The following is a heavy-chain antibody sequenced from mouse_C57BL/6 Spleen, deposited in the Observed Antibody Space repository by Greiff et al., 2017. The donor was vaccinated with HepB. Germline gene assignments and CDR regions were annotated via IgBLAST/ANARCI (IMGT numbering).Heavy chain of an antibody. CDR2: INPNNGGT. Sequence: EVQLQQSGPELVKPGASVKIPCKASGYTFTDYNMDWVKQSHGKSLEWIGDINPNNGGTIYNQKFKGKATLTVDKSSSTAYMELRSLTSEDTAVYYCARLYDFHYAMDYWGQGTSVTVSS. CDR1: GYTFTDYN. V-gene: IGHV1-18*01. D-gene: IGHD2-3*01. J-gene: IGHJ4*01. CDR3: ARLYDFHYAMDY.